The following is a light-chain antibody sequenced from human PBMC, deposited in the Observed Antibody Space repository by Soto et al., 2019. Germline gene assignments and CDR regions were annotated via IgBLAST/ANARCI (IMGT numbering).Light chain of an antibody. CDR1: QSVSSNY. J-gene: IGKJ5*01. V-gene: IGKV3-20*01. CDR3: QQYGSSEII. CDR2: GAS. Sequence: IVLTQSPGTLSLSPGERGALSCRASQSVSSNYVAWYQQKPGQAPRLLISGASNRATGTPDRFRGSGSGTDFTLTITRLEPEDFAVFYCQQYGSSEIIFGQGTRLEL.